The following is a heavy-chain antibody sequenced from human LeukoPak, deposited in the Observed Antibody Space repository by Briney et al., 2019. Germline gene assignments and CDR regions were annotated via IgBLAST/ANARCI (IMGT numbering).Heavy chain of an antibody. V-gene: IGHV3-21*04. CDR2: IISSSIYI. J-gene: IGHJ4*02. CDR1: GFTFGSYS. D-gene: IGHD5-18*01. Sequence: GGSLRLSCAASGFTFGSYSMNWVRQAPGKGLEWVSSIISSSIYIYYADSVKGRFTISRDNAKKSLYLQMNSLRAEDTAVYYCVEGGAARFDYWGQGTLVAVSS. CDR3: VEGGAARFDY.